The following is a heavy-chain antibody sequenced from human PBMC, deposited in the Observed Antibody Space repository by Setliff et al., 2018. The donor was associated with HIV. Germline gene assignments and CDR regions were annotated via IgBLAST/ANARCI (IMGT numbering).Heavy chain of an antibody. CDR2: MNPNTGNT. CDR3: ARYEGVMTYAAYPLGH. D-gene: IGHD3-16*01. Sequence: EASVKVSCKASGYTFTNYDINWVRQAAGQGLEWMAWMNPNTGNTGYAQKFRGRVTLTRNTSISTAYLELSSLRSEDTAMYYCARYEGVMTYAAYPLGHWGQGTLVTVSS. CDR1: GYTFTNYD. V-gene: IGHV1-8*02. J-gene: IGHJ4*02.